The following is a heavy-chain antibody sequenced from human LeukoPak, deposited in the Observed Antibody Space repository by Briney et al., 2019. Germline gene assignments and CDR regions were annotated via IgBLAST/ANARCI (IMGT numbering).Heavy chain of an antibody. CDR2: IYPGDSDT. CDR1: GYSFTSYW. J-gene: IGHJ3*02. Sequence: GESLKISCKGSGYSFTSYWIGWVRQLPGKGLEWMGIIYPGDSDTRYSPSFQGQVTISADKSISTAYLQWSSLKASDTAMYYCARHGLPLAAAGSFDIWGQGTMVTVSS. CDR3: ARHGLPLAAAGSFDI. D-gene: IGHD6-13*01. V-gene: IGHV5-51*01.